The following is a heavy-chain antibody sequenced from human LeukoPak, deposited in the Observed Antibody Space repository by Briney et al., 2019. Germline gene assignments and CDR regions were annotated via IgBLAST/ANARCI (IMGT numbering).Heavy chain of an antibody. CDR3: ARGPKWLALI. CDR2: INPNSGGT. D-gene: IGHD6-19*01. Sequence: APVKVSRKASGYTFTGYYMHWVRQAPGQGLEWMGWINPNSGGTNYAQKFQGRVTMTRDTSISTAYMELSSLRSEDTAVYYCARGPKWLALIWGQGTMVTVSS. CDR1: GYTFTGYY. J-gene: IGHJ3*02. V-gene: IGHV1-2*02.